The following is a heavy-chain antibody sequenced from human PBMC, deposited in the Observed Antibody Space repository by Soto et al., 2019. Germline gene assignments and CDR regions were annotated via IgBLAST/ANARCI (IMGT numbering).Heavy chain of an antibody. CDR1: GGSISSGGYY. V-gene: IGHV4-31*03. J-gene: IGHJ4*02. D-gene: IGHD3-10*01. CDR3: ARDRRITMVRGVITYFDY. Sequence: QVQLQESGPGLVKPSQTLSLTCTVSGGSISSGGYYWSWIRQHPGKGLEWIGYIYYSGSTYYNPSLKRRVTISVDTSKNQFSLKLSSVTAADTAVYYCARDRRITMVRGVITYFDYWGQGTLVTVSS. CDR2: IYYSGST.